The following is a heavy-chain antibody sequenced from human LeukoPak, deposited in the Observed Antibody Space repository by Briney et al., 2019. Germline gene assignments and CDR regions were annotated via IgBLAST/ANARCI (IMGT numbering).Heavy chain of an antibody. CDR3: TTDLGRSRIAPRFYY. V-gene: IGHV3-23*01. J-gene: IGHJ4*02. CDR2: ISGSGGST. Sequence: PGGSLRLSCAASGFTFSSYAMNWVRQAPGKGLEWVSAISGSGGSTYYADSVKGRFTISRDNSKNTLYLQMSSLRAEDTAVYYCTTDLGRSRIAPRFYYWGQGTLVTVSS. D-gene: IGHD6-6*01. CDR1: GFTFSSYA.